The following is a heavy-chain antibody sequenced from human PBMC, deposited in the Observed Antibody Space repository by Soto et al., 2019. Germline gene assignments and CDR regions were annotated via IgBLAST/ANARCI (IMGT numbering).Heavy chain of an antibody. CDR2: IHSDGKIT. D-gene: IGHD1-26*01. Sequence: EVQQVESGGGLVHPGGSLRLSCATSGFTFGNYWMYWVRQAPGKGLVWVSRIHSDGKITTYADSVKGRFTISRDIAKNTLYLQMNSLRAEDTAMYYCARGRGSFYVDFWGQGALVTVSS. V-gene: IGHV3-74*01. CDR1: GFTFGNYW. CDR3: ARGRGSFYVDF. J-gene: IGHJ4*02.